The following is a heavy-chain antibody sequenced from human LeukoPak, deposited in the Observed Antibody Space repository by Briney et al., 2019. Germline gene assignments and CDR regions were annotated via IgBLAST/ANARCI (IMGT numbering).Heavy chain of an antibody. V-gene: IGHV1-69*13. CDR1: GGTVSSYA. D-gene: IGHD3-22*01. J-gene: IGHJ3*02. CDR3: ARVYDSSGYYRAAGAFDI. CDR2: IIPIFGTA. Sequence: GASVKVSCKASGGTVSSYAISWVRQAPGQGLEWMGGIIPIFGTANYAQKFQGRVTITADESTSTAYMELSSLRSEDTAVYYCARVYDSSGYYRAAGAFDIWGQGTMVTVSS.